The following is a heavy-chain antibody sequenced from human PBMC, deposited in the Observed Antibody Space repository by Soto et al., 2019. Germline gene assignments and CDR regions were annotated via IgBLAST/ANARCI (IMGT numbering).Heavy chain of an antibody. V-gene: IGHV1-18*01. CDR2: ISLYSDGT. CDR1: GYTFSNYG. D-gene: IGHD2-2*01. J-gene: IGHJ5*02. CDR3: ARVVPGAEAWFGP. Sequence: PSVKVSCKTSGYTFSNYGITWVRQAPGQPLEWLGWISLYSDGTNYAQKFQGRVSMTTDTSTTTAYMELRSLRSDDTAVYYCARVVPGAEAWFGPCGQGTLVTVSS.